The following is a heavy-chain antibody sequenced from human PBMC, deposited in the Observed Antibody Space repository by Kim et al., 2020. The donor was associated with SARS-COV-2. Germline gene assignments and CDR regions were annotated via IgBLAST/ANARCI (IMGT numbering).Heavy chain of an antibody. D-gene: IGHD3-10*01. CDR3: AKDPSKWFGELLPHAEYFQH. CDR1: GFTFSSYA. Sequence: GGSLRLSCAASGFTFSSYAMSWVRQAPGKGLEWVSAISGSGGSTYYADSVKGRFTISRDNSKNTLYLQMNSLRAEDTAVYYCAKDPSKWFGELLPHAEYFQHWGQGTLVTVSS. J-gene: IGHJ1*01. CDR2: ISGSGGST. V-gene: IGHV3-23*01.